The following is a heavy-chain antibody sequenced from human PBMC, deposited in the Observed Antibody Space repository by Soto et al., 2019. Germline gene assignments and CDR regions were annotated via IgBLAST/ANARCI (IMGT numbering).Heavy chain of an antibody. J-gene: IGHJ5*02. V-gene: IGHV5-51*01. CDR1: GYSFTSYS. CDR3: AYARYNWNQGWFDP. D-gene: IGHD1-20*01. CDR2: IYPGDSDT. Sequence: GESLKISCKGSGYSFTSYSIGWVRQTPGKGLEWMGIIYPGDSDTRYSPSFQGQVTISADKSISTAYLQWSSLKASDTAIYYCAYARYNWNQGWFDPWGQGTLVTVSS.